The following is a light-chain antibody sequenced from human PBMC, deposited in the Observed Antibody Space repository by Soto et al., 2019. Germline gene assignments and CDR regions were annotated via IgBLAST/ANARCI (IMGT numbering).Light chain of an antibody. CDR3: QQLRSYPST. J-gene: IGKJ4*01. CDR1: QDISSS. Sequence: IQLTQSPSSLSASVGDRVTITCRASQDISSSLGWYQRKPGKAPKLLIYAASILQSGVPSRFSGSGFGTDFTLTISSLQAEDFASYFCQQLRSYPSTFGGGTKVDIK. CDR2: AAS. V-gene: IGKV1-9*01.